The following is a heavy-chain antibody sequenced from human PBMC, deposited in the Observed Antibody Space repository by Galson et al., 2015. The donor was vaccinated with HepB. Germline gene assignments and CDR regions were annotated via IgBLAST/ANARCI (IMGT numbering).Heavy chain of an antibody. Sequence: SVKVSCKASGGTFSNHAINWVRQAPGQGLEWMGGIIPIFGTATYAQKFQGRVTIIADESTSTASLELSSLRSEDTAVFYCARERSHTEGFDIWGQGTMATVSS. V-gene: IGHV1-69*13. CDR1: GGTFSNHA. CDR3: ARERSHTEGFDI. CDR2: IIPIFGTA. D-gene: IGHD1-14*01. J-gene: IGHJ3*02.